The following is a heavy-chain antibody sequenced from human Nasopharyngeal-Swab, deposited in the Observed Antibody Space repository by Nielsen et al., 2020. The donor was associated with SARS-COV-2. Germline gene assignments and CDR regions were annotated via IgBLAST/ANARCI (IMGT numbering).Heavy chain of an antibody. CDR3: ARDAPAHYGAFY. V-gene: IGHV3-30*03. CDR2: IANDASNE. J-gene: IGHJ4*02. D-gene: IGHD4-17*01. CDR1: GITFSSFC. Sequence: GGSLKIPCAASGITFSSFCMHWVRPAPGKGLEWVAFIANDASNEYYGDSVKGRFSISRDSSKNTLYLQMDSLRGEDTAVYYCARDAPAHYGAFYWGRGTLVTVSS.